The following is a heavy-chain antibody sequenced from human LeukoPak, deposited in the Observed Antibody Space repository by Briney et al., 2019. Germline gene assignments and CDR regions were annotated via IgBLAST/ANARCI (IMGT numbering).Heavy chain of an antibody. Sequence: PGMSLRLSCVASGFTFTTYGMHWVRQAPGKGLEWVAIIWYDGSNKYYADSVRGRFTISRDNSKNTLYLQMNSLRVEDTAMYYCAGGEPYVYWGQGTLVTVSS. CDR1: GFTFTTYG. CDR2: IWYDGSNK. CDR3: AGGEPYVY. J-gene: IGHJ4*02. V-gene: IGHV3-33*01. D-gene: IGHD1-14*01.